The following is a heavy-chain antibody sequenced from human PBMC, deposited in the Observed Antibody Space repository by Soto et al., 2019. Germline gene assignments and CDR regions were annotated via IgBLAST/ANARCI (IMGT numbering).Heavy chain of an antibody. J-gene: IGHJ4*02. Sequence: GGSLRLSCAASGFTFSDYYMRWIRQAPGKGLECVACISSSGSTIYYADSVKGRFTISRDNAKNSLYLQMNSLRAEDTAVYYCARPPFYFDTSYSGYWGQGTLVTVSS. V-gene: IGHV3-11*01. D-gene: IGHD3-22*01. CDR3: ARPPFYFDTSYSGY. CDR2: ISSSGSTI. CDR1: GFTFSDYY.